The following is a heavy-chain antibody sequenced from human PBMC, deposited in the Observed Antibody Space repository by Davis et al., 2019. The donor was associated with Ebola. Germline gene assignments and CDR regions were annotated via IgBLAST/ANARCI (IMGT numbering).Heavy chain of an antibody. D-gene: IGHD5-24*01. J-gene: IGHJ5*02. CDR3: ARCVSMAVTPDWLDP. CDR1: GDSISRGHYS. CDR2: IHSGGTT. Sequence: PSETLSLTCTVSGDSISRGHYSWTWFRQPDGKGLEWIGQIHSGGTTKYNPSFKSRITISIDTSKNQFSLKLTSVTAAETALYYCARCVSMAVTPDWLDPWGQGSLVTVSS. V-gene: IGHV4-61*09.